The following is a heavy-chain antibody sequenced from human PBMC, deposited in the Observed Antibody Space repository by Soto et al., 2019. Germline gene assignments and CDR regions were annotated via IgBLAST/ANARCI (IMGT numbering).Heavy chain of an antibody. CDR3: AKDRNDFWSGPLANYYGMDV. D-gene: IGHD3-3*01. Sequence: EVQLVESGGGLVQPGGSLRLSCAASGFTFSSYAMSWVRQAPGKGLEWVSAISGSGGSTYYADSVKGRFTISRDNSKNTLYLQMNSLRAEDTAVYYCAKDRNDFWSGPLANYYGMDVWGQGTTVTVSS. V-gene: IGHV3-23*04. CDR1: GFTFSSYA. J-gene: IGHJ6*02. CDR2: ISGSGGST.